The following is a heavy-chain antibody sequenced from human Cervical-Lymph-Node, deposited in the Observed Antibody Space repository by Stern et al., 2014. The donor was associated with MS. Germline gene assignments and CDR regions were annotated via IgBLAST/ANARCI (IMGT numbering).Heavy chain of an antibody. CDR1: GYTFTTFP. D-gene: IGHD3-3*01. CDR3: TRVWSYYGDYGMDV. CDR2: INTITGNP. V-gene: IGHV7-4-1*02. J-gene: IGHJ6*02. Sequence: VPLVQSGSELKKPGASVKVSCKASGYTFTTFPMNWVRQAPGQGLEWMGWINTITGNPTYAQGFTGRFVFSLDTSVSTAYLQISSLKAEDTAVYYCTRVWSYYGDYGMDVWGQGTTVTVSS.